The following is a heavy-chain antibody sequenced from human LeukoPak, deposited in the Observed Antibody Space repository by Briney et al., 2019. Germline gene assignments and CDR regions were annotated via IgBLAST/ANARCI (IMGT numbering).Heavy chain of an antibody. J-gene: IGHJ6*03. Sequence: SETLSLTCAVYGGSFSGYYWSWIRQPPGKGLEWIGEINHSGSTNYNPSLKSRVTISVDTSKNQFSLKLSSVTAADTAVYYCARDGAAAGTLYYYYYMDVWGKGTTVTVSS. CDR2: INHSGST. V-gene: IGHV4-34*01. D-gene: IGHD6-13*01. CDR3: ARDGAAAGTLYYYYYMDV. CDR1: GGSFSGYY.